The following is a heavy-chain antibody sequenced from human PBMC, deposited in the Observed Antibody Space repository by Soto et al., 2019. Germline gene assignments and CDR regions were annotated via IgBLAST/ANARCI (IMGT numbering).Heavy chain of an antibody. V-gene: IGHV1-69*06. J-gene: IGHJ4*02. D-gene: IGHD6-19*01. CDR3: ASAYSSGWYGFDY. Sequence: ASVKVSCKASGGTFSSYAISWVRQAPGQGLEWMGGIIPIFGTANYAQKFQGRVTITADKSTSTAYMELSSLRSEDTAVYYCASAYSSGWYGFDYWGQGTLVTVSS. CDR1: GGTFSSYA. CDR2: IIPIFGTA.